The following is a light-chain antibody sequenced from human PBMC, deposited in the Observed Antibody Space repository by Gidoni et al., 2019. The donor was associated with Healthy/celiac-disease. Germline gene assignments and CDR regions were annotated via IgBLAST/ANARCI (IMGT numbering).Light chain of an antibody. CDR3: AAWDDSLNGPV. Sequence: QSVLTQPPSASGTPGQRVTISCSGSSSNIGSNTVNWYQQLPGTAPKLLIYSNNQRTSGVPDRFSGSKSGTSASLAIIGLQSEDAADYYCAAWDDSLNGPVFGGGTKLTVL. V-gene: IGLV1-44*01. J-gene: IGLJ3*02. CDR1: SSNIGSNT. CDR2: SNN.